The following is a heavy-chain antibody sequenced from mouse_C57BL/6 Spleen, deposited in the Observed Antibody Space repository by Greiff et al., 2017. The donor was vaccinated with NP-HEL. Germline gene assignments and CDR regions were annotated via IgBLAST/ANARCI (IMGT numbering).Heavy chain of an antibody. J-gene: IGHJ4*01. CDR2: INPNNGGN. CDR3: ASITTVVAYYAMDY. V-gene: IGHV1-22*01. Sequence: VQLQQSGPELVKPGASVKMSCKASGYTFTDYNMHWVKQSHGKSLEWIGYINPNNGGNSYNQKFKGKATLTVNKSSSTAYMELRSLTSEDSAVYYCASITTVVAYYAMDYWGQGTSVTVSS. D-gene: IGHD1-1*01. CDR1: GYTFTDYN.